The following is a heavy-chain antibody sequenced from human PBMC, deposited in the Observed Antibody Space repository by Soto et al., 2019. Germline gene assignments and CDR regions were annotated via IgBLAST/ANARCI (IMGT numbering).Heavy chain of an antibody. D-gene: IGHD3-10*01. CDR2: IWYDGSNK. CDR3: ARGVYYVSVSSSRWFEA. CDR1: GFTFSSNG. J-gene: IGHJ5*02. Sequence: QVQLVESGGGVVQPGRSLRLSCAASGFTFSSNGMHWVRQAPGKGLEWVAVIWYDGSNKYYADSVKGPFTISRDNSKNPLYLQMNTLRAEDTAAYYCARGVYYVSVSSSRWFEAWGQGTLVTVSS. V-gene: IGHV3-33*01.